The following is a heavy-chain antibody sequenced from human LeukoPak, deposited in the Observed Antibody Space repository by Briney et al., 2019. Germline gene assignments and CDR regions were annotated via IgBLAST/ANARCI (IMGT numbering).Heavy chain of an antibody. CDR3: ARGGSGSGSYDLFYYYYYMDV. CDR1: GGSISSSSYY. Sequence: SETLSLTCTVSGGSISSSSYYWGWIRQPPGKGLEWIGSIYYSGSTYYNPSLKSRVTISVDTSKNQFSLKLSSVTAADTAVYYCARGGSGSGSYDLFYYYYYMDVWGKGTTVTISS. CDR2: IYYSGST. V-gene: IGHV4-39*07. J-gene: IGHJ6*03. D-gene: IGHD3-10*01.